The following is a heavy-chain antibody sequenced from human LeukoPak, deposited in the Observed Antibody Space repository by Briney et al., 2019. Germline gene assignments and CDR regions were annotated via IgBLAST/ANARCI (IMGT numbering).Heavy chain of an antibody. J-gene: IGHJ4*02. CDR2: IKEDGSER. Sequence: PGGSLRLSCVASGFTFRRSWMDWVRQVPGKGLEWVANIKEDGSERYYVDSAKGRFTISGDNTKNSLYLQMDSLRVEDTAIYYCTKSLDYRGQGSLVTVSS. CDR1: GFTFRRSW. CDR3: TKSLDY. V-gene: IGHV3-7*01.